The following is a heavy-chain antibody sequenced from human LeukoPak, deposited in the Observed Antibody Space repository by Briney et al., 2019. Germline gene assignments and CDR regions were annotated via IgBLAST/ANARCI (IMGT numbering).Heavy chain of an antibody. Sequence: GGSLRLSCAASGFTFSSYEMNWVRQAPGKGLEWVSYISSSGSTIYYADSVKGRFTISRDNAKNSLYLQMNSLRAEDTAVYYCASNNRIAVAGTLDYWGQGTLVTVSS. CDR3: ASNNRIAVAGTLDY. D-gene: IGHD6-19*01. CDR2: ISSSGSTI. CDR1: GFTFSSYE. J-gene: IGHJ4*02. V-gene: IGHV3-48*03.